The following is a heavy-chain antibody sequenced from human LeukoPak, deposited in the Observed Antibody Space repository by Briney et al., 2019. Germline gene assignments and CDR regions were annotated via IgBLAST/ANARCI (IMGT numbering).Heavy chain of an antibody. CDR1: GFTFSSYA. D-gene: IGHD3-22*01. J-gene: IGHJ4*02. CDR2: ISGSGGST. CDR3: ATGFGGLVVRPPGY. Sequence: PGGSLRLSCAASGFTFSSYAMSWVRQAPGKGLEWVSAISGSGGSTYYADSVKGRFTISRDNSKNTLYLQMNSLRAEDTAVYYCATGFGGLVVRPPGYWGQGTLVTVSS. V-gene: IGHV3-23*01.